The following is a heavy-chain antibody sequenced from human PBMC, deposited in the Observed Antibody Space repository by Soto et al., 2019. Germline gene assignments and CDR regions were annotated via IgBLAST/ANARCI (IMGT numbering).Heavy chain of an antibody. V-gene: IGHV3-11*06. J-gene: IGHJ4*02. CDR3: ARDSSITPRPLDY. CDR1: GLTFSDYY. D-gene: IGHD6-6*01. Sequence: GGSLRLSCAASGLTFSDYYMSWIRQAPGEGLEWLSYISGSSSYAIYADSVEGRFTISRDNAKSSLYLEMNSLRAEDTAVYYCARDSSITPRPLDYWGQGTQVTVSS. CDR2: ISGSSSYA.